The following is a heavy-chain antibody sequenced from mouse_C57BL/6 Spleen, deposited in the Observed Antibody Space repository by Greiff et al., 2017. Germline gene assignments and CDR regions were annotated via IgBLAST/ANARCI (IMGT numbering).Heavy chain of an antibody. CDR2: IYPGDGDT. J-gene: IGHJ2*01. V-gene: IGHV1-80*01. CDR3: ARTGTFDY. CDR1: GYAFSSSW. Sequence: QVQLQQSGAELVKPGASVKISCKASGYAFSSSWMNWVKQRPGKGLEWIGQIYPGDGDTNYNGKFKGKATLTADKSSSTAYMQLSSLTSEDSAVYFCARTGTFDYWGQGTTLTVSS. D-gene: IGHD4-1*01.